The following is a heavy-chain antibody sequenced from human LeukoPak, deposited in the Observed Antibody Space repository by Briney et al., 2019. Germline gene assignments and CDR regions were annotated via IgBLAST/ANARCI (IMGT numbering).Heavy chain of an antibody. CDR3: EKEYVGDCSGGSCYSGRWLQLGEFDY. CDR1: GFTFSSYA. Sequence: GGSLRLSCAASGFTFSSYAMSWVRQAPGKGLEWVSAISGSGGSTYYADSVKGRFTISRDNSKNTLYLQMNSLRAEDTAVYYCEKEYVGDCSGGSCYSGRWLQLGEFDYWGQGTLVTVSS. J-gene: IGHJ4*02. V-gene: IGHV3-23*01. CDR2: ISGSGGST. D-gene: IGHD2-15*01.